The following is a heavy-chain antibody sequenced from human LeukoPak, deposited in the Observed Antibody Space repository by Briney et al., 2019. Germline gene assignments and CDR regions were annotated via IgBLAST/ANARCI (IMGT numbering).Heavy chain of an antibody. V-gene: IGHV4-39*01. CDR2: IYYSGST. Sequence: SETLSLTCTVSGGSISSSSYYWGWIRQPPGKGLEWIGSIYYSGSTYYNPSLKSRVTISIDTSKNQFSLKLSSVTAADTAVYYCARHGYFGGTYYFDYWGQGTLVTVSS. CDR1: GGSISSSSYY. CDR3: ARHGYFGGTYYFDY. D-gene: IGHD3-10*01. J-gene: IGHJ4*02.